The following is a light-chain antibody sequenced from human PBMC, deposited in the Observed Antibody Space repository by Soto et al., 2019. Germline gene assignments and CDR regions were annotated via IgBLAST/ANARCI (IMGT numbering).Light chain of an antibody. Sequence: DIQMTQSPSTLSASVGDRVTITCRASQSISSWLAWYQQKPGKAPKILIYDASSLESGVPSRFRGSGSGTEFTLTISSLQPDDFATYYCQQYNSYSLTFGGGTKVDIK. J-gene: IGKJ4*01. CDR2: DAS. CDR1: QSISSW. V-gene: IGKV1-5*01. CDR3: QQYNSYSLT.